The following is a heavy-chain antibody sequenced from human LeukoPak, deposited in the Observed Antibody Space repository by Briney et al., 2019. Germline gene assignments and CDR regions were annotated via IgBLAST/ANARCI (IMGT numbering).Heavy chain of an antibody. V-gene: IGHV4-59*12. J-gene: IGHJ2*01. CDR3: GRALVRATMVWYFDL. CDR1: GGSMSNYY. CDR2: IYYSGST. D-gene: IGHD5-12*01. Sequence: SETLSLTCSVSGGSMSNYYWSWIRQPPGKGLEWIGDIYYSGSTNYSPSLKSRVTISVDTSKNQFSLNLSSVTAADTAVYYCGRALVRATMVWYFDLWGRGTLVTVSS.